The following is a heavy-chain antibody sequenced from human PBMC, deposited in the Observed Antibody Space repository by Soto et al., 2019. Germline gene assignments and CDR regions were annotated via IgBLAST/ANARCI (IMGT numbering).Heavy chain of an antibody. V-gene: IGHV1-69*02. D-gene: IGHD5-12*01. Sequence: VQLVQSGAEVKKPGSSVKVSCKASGGTFSSYTISWVRQAPGQGLEWMGRISPILGIANYAQKFQGRVTITADKSTSTAYMELSSLRSEDTAVYYCARGGMATISGIDYWGQGTLVTVSS. J-gene: IGHJ4*02. CDR2: ISPILGIA. CDR3: ARGGMATISGIDY. CDR1: GGTFSSYT.